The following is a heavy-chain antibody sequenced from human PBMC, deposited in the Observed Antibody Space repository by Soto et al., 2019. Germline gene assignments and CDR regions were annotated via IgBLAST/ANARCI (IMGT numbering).Heavy chain of an antibody. CDR3: TRGGNYYFDY. Sequence: EVQLVEAGGGLVQPGGSLRLSCAASGFTFSTSWIHWVRQAPGKGLVWVSRINGDGSTINYADSVKGRFTISRDNAKNTVYLHMNSLSAEDTAVYYCTRGGNYYFDYWGQGTLVTVSS. D-gene: IGHD1-7*01. V-gene: IGHV3-74*01. CDR2: INGDGSTI. J-gene: IGHJ4*02. CDR1: GFTFSTSW.